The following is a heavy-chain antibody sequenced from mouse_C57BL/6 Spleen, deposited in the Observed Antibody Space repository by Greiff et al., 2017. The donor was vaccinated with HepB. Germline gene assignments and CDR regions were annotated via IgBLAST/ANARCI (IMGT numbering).Heavy chain of an antibody. CDR1: GFTFSDYG. CDR3: ARGSGYAMDY. CDR2: ISSGSSTI. D-gene: IGHD3-2*02. Sequence: EVKVVESGGGLVKPGGSLKLSCAASGFTFSDYGMHWVRQAPEKGLEWVAYISSGSSTIYYADTVKGRFTISRDNAKNTLCLQMTSLRSEDTAMYYCARGSGYAMDYWGQGTSVTVSS. J-gene: IGHJ4*01. V-gene: IGHV5-17*01.